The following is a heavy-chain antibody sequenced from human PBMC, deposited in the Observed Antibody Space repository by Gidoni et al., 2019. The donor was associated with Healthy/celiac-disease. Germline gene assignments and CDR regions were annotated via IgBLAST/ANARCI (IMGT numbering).Heavy chain of an antibody. D-gene: IGHD2-2*02. CDR2: INWNGGST. CDR3: AREDLVVVPAAIWSYYGMDV. CDR1: GFTFDAYG. V-gene: IGHV3-20*04. Sequence: EVQLVESGGGVVRPGGSLRLSCAASGFTFDAYGMSWVRQAPGKGLEWVSGINWNGGSTGYADSVKGRFTISRDNAKNSLYLQMNSLRAEDTALYYCAREDLVVVPAAIWSYYGMDVWGQGTTVTVSS. J-gene: IGHJ6*02.